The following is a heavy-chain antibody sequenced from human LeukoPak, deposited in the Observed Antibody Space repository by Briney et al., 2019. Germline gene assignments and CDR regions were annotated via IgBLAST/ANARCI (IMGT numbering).Heavy chain of an antibody. J-gene: IGHJ3*02. Sequence: SETLSLTCTVTGGSISSYYWSWIRQPPGKGLEWIGYIYYSGSTNYNPSLKSRVTISVDTSKNQFSLKLSSVTAADTAVYYCARDYGSSWGDAFDIWGQGTMVTVSS. D-gene: IGHD6-13*01. CDR3: ARDYGSSWGDAFDI. CDR1: GGSISSYY. V-gene: IGHV4-59*12. CDR2: IYYSGST.